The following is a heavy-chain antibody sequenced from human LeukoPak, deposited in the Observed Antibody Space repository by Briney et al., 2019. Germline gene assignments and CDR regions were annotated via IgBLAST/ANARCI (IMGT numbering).Heavy chain of an antibody. D-gene: IGHD2-15*01. CDR2: ISGSGGST. V-gene: IGHV3-23*01. J-gene: IGHJ4*02. CDR1: GFTFSSYA. Sequence: AGGSLRLSCAASGFTFSSYAMSWVRQAPGKGLECVSAISGSGGSTYYADSVKGRFTISRDNSKNTLYLQMNSLRAEDTAVYYCAKGHLGYCSGGSCYVDYWGQGTLVTVSS. CDR3: AKGHLGYCSGGSCYVDY.